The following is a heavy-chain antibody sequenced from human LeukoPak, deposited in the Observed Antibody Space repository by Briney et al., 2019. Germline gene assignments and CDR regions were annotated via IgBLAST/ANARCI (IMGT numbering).Heavy chain of an antibody. J-gene: IGHJ4*02. D-gene: IGHD6-19*01. CDR3: ARGRYRSGWSMSARSYYFDY. Sequence: SETLSLTCAVYGGSFSGYYWSWIRQPPGKGLEWIGEINHSGSTNYNPSLKSRVTISVDTSKNQFSLKLSSVTAADTAVYYCARGRYRSGWSMSARSYYFDYWGQGALVTVSS. CDR2: INHSGST. CDR1: GGSFSGYY. V-gene: IGHV4-34*01.